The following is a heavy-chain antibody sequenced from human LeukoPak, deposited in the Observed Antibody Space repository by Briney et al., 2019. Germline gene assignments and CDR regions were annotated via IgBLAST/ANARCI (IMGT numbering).Heavy chain of an antibody. D-gene: IGHD2-21*02. Sequence: PGGSLRLSCAASGFTFSSYEMNWVRQAPGKGLEWVSYISSSGSTIYYADSVKGRFTISRDNAKNSLYLQMNSLRAEDTAVYYCARVKSCGGDCYLNYFDYWGQGTLVTVSS. J-gene: IGHJ4*02. CDR1: GFTFSSYE. CDR2: ISSSGSTI. V-gene: IGHV3-48*03. CDR3: ARVKSCGGDCYLNYFDY.